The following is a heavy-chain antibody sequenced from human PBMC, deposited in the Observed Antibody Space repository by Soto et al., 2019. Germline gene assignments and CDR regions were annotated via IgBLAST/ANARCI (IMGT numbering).Heavy chain of an antibody. CDR1: GFTFNSYT. D-gene: IGHD1-1*01. J-gene: IGHJ3*01. Sequence: EVQLVESGGGLVKPGGSLRLSCATSGFTFNSYTMNWVRQAPGKGLEWVASISSARSSIDFADSVKGRFTISRDNVNNSVFLQMNSLRAEDTGIYYCARYDAFTAFDLWGQGTMVTVSS. V-gene: IGHV3-21*01. CDR2: ISSARSSI. CDR3: ARYDAFTAFDL.